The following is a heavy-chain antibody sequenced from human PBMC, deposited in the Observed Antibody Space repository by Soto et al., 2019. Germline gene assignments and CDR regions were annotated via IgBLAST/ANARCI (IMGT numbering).Heavy chain of an antibody. V-gene: IGHV1-2*02. Sequence: ASVKVSCKASGYTFTGYYIHWVRQAPGQGLEWMGWINPNSGGTNYAPKFQGRVTMTRDTSISTAYMELTRLGSDDTAVYYCARGPRPFDPWGQGTLVTVSS. CDR3: ARGPRPFDP. J-gene: IGHJ5*02. CDR2: INPNSGGT. CDR1: GYTFTGYY.